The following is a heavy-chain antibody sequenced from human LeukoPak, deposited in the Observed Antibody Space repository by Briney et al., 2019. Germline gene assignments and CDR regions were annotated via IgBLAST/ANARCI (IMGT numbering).Heavy chain of an antibody. CDR3: ARVVPIFGVIKRDWFDP. Sequence: SETLSLTCTVSGGSINNGAYYWRWIRRPAGKGLEWIGYISHDDNTYYNPSLKSRVAISIDRSKNQFSLKLNSVTAADTAVYYCARVVPIFGVIKRDWFDPWGQGTLVTVYS. D-gene: IGHD3-3*01. CDR1: GGSINNGAYY. J-gene: IGHJ5*02. CDR2: ISHDDNT. V-gene: IGHV4-30-2*01.